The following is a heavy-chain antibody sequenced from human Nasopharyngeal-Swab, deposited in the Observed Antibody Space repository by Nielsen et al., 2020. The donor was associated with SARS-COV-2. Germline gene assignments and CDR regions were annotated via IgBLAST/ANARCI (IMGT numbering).Heavy chain of an antibody. J-gene: IGHJ3*02. CDR3: VRIWSTIFGYAFDI. V-gene: IGHV2-70*11. CDR2: IDWDDDK. D-gene: IGHD3-3*01. CDR1: GFSLSTSGMC. Sequence: SGPTLVKPTQTLTLTCTFSGFSLSTSGMCVSWIRRPPGKALEWLARIDWDDDKYYSTSLKTRLTISKGTSKNQVVLTMTNMDPVDTATYYCVRIWSTIFGYAFDIWGQGTMVTVSS.